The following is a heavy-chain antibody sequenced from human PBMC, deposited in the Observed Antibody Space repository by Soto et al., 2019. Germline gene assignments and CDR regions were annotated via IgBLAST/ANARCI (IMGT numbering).Heavy chain of an antibody. V-gene: IGHV4-34*01. D-gene: IGHD4-17*01. CDR3: ARELPFYRDSGKSFDY. J-gene: IGHJ4*02. Sequence: PSETLSLTCAVYGGSFSGYYWSWIRQPPGKGLEWIGEINHSGSTNYNPSLKSRVTISVDTSKNQFSLKLSSVTAADTAVYYCARELPFYRDSGKSFDYWGQGTLVTVSS. CDR2: INHSGST. CDR1: GGSFSGYY.